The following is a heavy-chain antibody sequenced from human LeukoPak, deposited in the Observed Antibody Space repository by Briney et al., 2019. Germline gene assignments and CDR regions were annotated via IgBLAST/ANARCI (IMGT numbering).Heavy chain of an antibody. D-gene: IGHD6-13*01. CDR2: INPNSGGT. J-gene: IGHJ4*02. V-gene: IGHV1-2*04. Sequence: ASVKVSCKASGYTFTGYYMHWVRQAPGQGLEWMGWINPNSGGTNYAQKFQGWVTMTRDTSISTAYMELSRLRSDDTAVYYCARAPGYSSSCFDYWGQGTLVTVSS. CDR1: GYTFTGYY. CDR3: ARAPGYSSSCFDY.